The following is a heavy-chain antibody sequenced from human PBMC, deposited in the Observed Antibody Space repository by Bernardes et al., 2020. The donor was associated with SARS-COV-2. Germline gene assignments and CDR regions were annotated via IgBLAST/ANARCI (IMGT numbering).Heavy chain of an antibody. CDR1: GYSFPNNY. CDR3: ARKYSNSWRPGYLDY. V-gene: IGHV5-51*01. D-gene: IGHD6-13*01. J-gene: IGHJ4*02. CDR2: IYPGDADT. Sequence: GESLKISCQGSGYSFPNNYIAWVRQMPGKGLEWMGVIYPGDADTRYSPSFQGRVTISADKSINTAYLQWSTLKASDTAMYYCARKYSNSWRPGYLDYWGQGTLVTVSS.